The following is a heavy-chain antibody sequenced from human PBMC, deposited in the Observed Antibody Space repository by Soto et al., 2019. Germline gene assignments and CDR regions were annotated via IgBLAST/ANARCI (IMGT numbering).Heavy chain of an antibody. CDR2: IGRIGRKRTYI. Sequence: EVQLVESGGGLVQPGGSLRLACTASGFTFGDYSMNWVRQAPGKGLEWVSYIGRIGRKRTYIDYAGSVKGRFTISRDDAKKSLYLQMNSLRDDDTAVYYCVRDYGWSFDYWGQGTPVTVSS. V-gene: IGHV3-48*02. CDR1: GFTFGDYS. J-gene: IGHJ4*02. D-gene: IGHD6-19*01. CDR3: VRDYGWSFDY.